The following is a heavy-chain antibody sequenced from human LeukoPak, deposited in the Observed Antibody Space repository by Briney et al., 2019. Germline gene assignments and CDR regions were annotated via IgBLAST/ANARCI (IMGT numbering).Heavy chain of an antibody. J-gene: IGHJ4*02. CDR2: IYHSGST. CDR1: GGSISSGGYS. Sequence: SETLSLTCAVSGGSISSGGYSWSWIRQPPGKGLEWIGYIYHSGSTNYNPSLKSRVTISVDRSKNQFSLKLSSVTAADTAVYYCARARGSSWYPYYFDYWGQGTLVTVSS. CDR3: ARARGSSWYPYYFDY. D-gene: IGHD6-13*01. V-gene: IGHV4-30-2*01.